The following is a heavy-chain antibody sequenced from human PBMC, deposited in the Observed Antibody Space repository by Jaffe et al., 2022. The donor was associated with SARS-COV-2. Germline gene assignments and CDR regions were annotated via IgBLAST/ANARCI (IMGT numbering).Heavy chain of an antibody. Sequence: EVQLVESGGGLVKPGGSLRLSCAASGFTFSSYSMNWVRQAPGKGLEWVSSISSSSSYIYYADSVKGRFTISRDNAKNSLYLQMNSLRAEDTAVYYCARDFSGGYYFDYWGQGTLVTVSS. CDR3: ARDFSGGYYFDY. CDR1: GFTFSSYS. V-gene: IGHV3-21*01. J-gene: IGHJ4*02. D-gene: IGHD1-26*01. CDR2: ISSSSSYI.